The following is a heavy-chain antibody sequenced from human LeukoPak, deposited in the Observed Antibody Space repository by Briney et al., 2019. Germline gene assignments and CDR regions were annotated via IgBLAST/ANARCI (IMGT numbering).Heavy chain of an antibody. D-gene: IGHD3-10*01. CDR2: IYYSGST. J-gene: IGHJ4*02. CDR1: GGSISSHY. V-gene: IGHV4-59*11. CDR3: ARGRAGYYGSGSYYNLYYFDY. Sequence: SETLSLTCTVSGGSISSHYWSWIRQPPGKGLEWIGYIYYSGSTNYNPSLKSRVTISVDTSKNQFSLKLSSVTAADTAVYYCARGRAGYYGSGSYYNLYYFDYWGQGTLVTVSS.